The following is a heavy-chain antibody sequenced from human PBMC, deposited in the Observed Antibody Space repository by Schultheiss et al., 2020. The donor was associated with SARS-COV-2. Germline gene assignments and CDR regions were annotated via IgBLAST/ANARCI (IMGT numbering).Heavy chain of an antibody. V-gene: IGHV3-30-3*01. D-gene: IGHD6-19*01. CDR1: GFTFSSYA. J-gene: IGHJ4*02. CDR2: ISYDGSNK. CDR3: VRGSNDWYGIDY. Sequence: GESLKISCAASGFTFSSYAMHWVRQAPGKGLEWVAVISYDGSNKYYADSVKGRFTISRDNSKNTLYLQLNSLRGEDTAVYYCVRGSNDWYGIDYWGQGTLVTVSS.